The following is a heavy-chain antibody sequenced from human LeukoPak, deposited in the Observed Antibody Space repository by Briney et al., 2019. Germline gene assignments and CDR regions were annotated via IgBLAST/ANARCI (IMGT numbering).Heavy chain of an antibody. Sequence: SETLSLTCTVSGGSISSYYWSWIRQPPGKGLGWIGYIYYSGSTNYNPSLKSRVTISVDTSKNQFSLKLSSVTAADTAVYYCAREVNYYGSGYFDYWGQGTLVTVSS. CDR1: GGSISSYY. CDR2: IYYSGST. CDR3: AREVNYYGSGYFDY. D-gene: IGHD3-10*01. V-gene: IGHV4-59*01. J-gene: IGHJ4*02.